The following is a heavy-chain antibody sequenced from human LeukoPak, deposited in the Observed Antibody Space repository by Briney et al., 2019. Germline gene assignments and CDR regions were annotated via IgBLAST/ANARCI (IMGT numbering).Heavy chain of an antibody. D-gene: IGHD3-10*01. Sequence: SETLSLTCTVSGGSIINSYWSWIRQPPGKGLEWIGYIYYSGSTNYNPSLKSRVTISVDTSKNQISLKLSSVTAADTAVYYCARAHPRNYYGSGSYFPPDYWGQGTLVTVSS. CDR3: ARAHPRNYYGSGSYFPPDY. CDR1: GGSIINSY. V-gene: IGHV4-59*12. CDR2: IYYSGST. J-gene: IGHJ4*02.